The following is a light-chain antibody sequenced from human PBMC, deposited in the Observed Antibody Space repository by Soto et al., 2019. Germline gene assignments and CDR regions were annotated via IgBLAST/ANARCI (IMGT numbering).Light chain of an antibody. Sequence: QSALTQPASVSGSPGQSITISCTGSSSDVGGYNYVSWYQQYPGRAPKLIIYDVSSRPSGVSNRFSGSKSGNTASLTISGLQAEDEADYFCNSYTASLLRVFGTGTQLTVL. CDR2: DVS. CDR1: SSDVGGYNY. J-gene: IGLJ1*01. V-gene: IGLV2-14*01. CDR3: NSYTASLLRV.